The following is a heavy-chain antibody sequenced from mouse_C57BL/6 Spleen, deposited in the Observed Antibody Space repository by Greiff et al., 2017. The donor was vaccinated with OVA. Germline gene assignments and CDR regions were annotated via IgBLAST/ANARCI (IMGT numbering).Heavy chain of an antibody. J-gene: IGHJ1*03. CDR2: ISNGGGST. V-gene: IGHV5-12*01. D-gene: IGHD2-4*01. CDR1: GFTFSDYY. Sequence: EVKLVESGGGLVQPGGSLKLSCAASGFTFSDYYMYWVRQTPEKRLEWVAYISNGGGSTYYPDTVKGRFTISRDNAKNTLYLQMSRLKSEDTAMYYCARGDYDRYFDVWGTGTTVTVSS. CDR3: ARGDYDRYFDV.